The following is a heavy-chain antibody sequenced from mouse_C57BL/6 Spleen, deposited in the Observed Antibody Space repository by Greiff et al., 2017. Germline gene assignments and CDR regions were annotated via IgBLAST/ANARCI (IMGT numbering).Heavy chain of an antibody. Sequence: QVQLQQPGAELVMPGASVKLSCKASGYTFTSSWMHWVKQRPGQGLEWIGEIDPSDSYTNYNQKFKGKSTLTVDKSSSTAYMQLSSLTSEDSAVYYCARSSYGYWYLDVWGTGTTVTVSS. CDR1: GYTFTSSW. J-gene: IGHJ1*03. V-gene: IGHV1-69*01. CDR3: ARSSYGYWYLDV. D-gene: IGHD2-10*01. CDR2: IDPSDSYT.